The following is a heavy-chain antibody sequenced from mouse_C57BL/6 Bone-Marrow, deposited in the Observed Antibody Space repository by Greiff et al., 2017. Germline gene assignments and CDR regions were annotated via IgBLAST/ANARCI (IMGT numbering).Heavy chain of an antibody. D-gene: IGHD2-4*01. V-gene: IGHV5-2*01. CDR3: ARHGDYDGGPWFAY. Sequence: EVQLQQSGGGLVQPGESLKLSCESNEYEFPSHDMSWVRKTPEKRLELVAAINSDGGSTYYPDTMERRFIISRDNTKKTLYLQMSSLRSEDTALYYCARHGDYDGGPWFAYWGQGTLVTVSA. J-gene: IGHJ3*01. CDR1: EYEFPSHD. CDR2: INSDGGST.